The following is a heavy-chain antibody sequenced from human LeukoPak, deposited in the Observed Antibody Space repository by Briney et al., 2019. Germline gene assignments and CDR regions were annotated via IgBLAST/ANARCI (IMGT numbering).Heavy chain of an antibody. Sequence: ASVKVSCKASGYTFTSYGISWVRQAPGQGLEWMGWISAYNGNTNYAQKLQGRVTMTRDTSISTAYMELSRLRSDDTAVYYCARDREGANWGYFDYWGQGTLVTVSS. CDR2: ISAYNGNT. CDR3: ARDREGANWGYFDY. J-gene: IGHJ4*02. CDR1: GYTFTSYG. V-gene: IGHV1-18*01. D-gene: IGHD7-27*01.